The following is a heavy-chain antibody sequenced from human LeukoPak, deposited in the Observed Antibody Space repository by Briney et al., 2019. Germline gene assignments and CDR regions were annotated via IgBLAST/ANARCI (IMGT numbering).Heavy chain of an antibody. CDR2: VKSDGSST. CDR3: AREYTGYDTY. J-gene: IGHJ4*02. Sequence: GGSLRLSCAASGFTFSSYWMHWVRQAPGEGLVWVSRVKSDGSSTTYADSVKGRFTISRDNAKNTLYLQMNSLRAEDTAVYFCAREYTGYDTYWGQGTLVTVSS. V-gene: IGHV3-74*01. CDR1: GFTFSSYW. D-gene: IGHD5-12*01.